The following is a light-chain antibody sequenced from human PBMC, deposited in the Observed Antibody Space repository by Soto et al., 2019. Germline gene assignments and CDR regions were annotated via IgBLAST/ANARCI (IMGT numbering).Light chain of an antibody. CDR2: DAS. J-gene: IGKJ1*01. Sequence: ESVLTQSPATLSLSPGERATLSCRASQSVSSYLAWYQQKPGQAPRLLIYDASNRATGIPARFSGSGSGTDFTLANSILEPEDFAVYYCQQRWTFGQGTKVEIK. CDR3: QQRWT. CDR1: QSVSSY. V-gene: IGKV3-11*01.